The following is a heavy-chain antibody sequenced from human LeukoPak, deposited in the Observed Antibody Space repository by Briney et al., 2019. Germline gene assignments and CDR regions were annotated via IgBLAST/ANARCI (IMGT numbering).Heavy chain of an antibody. CDR2: ISSSGSTI. V-gene: IGHV3-48*03. J-gene: IGHJ4*02. CDR1: GFTFSSYE. D-gene: IGHD3-10*01. CDR3: AKDEGITMVRKFDY. Sequence: GGSLRLSCAASGFTFSSYEMNWVRQAPGKGLEWVSYISSSGSTIYYADSVKGRFTISRDNAKNSLYLQMNSLRAEDTAVYYCAKDEGITMVRKFDYWGQGTLVTVSS.